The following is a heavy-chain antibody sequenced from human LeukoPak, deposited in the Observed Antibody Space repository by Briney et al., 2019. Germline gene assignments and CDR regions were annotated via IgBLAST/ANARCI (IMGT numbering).Heavy chain of an antibody. Sequence: GGSLRLSCEASGFTFSSYSMNWVRQAPGKGLEWISYISTSTTTIYYANSVKGRFTISRDNSKNTLYLLMNSLRAEDTAVYYCARGSAYSYDFTGRERTKSRLDYWGQGTLVTVSS. CDR1: GFTFSSYS. J-gene: IGHJ4*02. CDR2: ISTSTTTI. D-gene: IGHD5-18*01. V-gene: IGHV3-48*01. CDR3: ARGSAYSYDFTGRERTKSRLDY.